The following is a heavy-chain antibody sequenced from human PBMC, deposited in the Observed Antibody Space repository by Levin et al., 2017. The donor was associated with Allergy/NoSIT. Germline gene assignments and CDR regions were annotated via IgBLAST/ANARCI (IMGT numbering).Heavy chain of an antibody. CDR3: ARHSGHESYDILTGYPAGYFAL. D-gene: IGHD3-9*01. Sequence: SETLSLTCTVSGGSISSSSYYWGWIRQPPGKGLEWIGSIYYSGSTYYNPSLKSRVTISVDTSKNQFSLKLSSVTAADTAVYYCARHSGHESYDILTGYPAGYFALWGRGTLVTVSS. CDR2: IYYSGST. J-gene: IGHJ2*01. CDR1: GGSISSSSYY. V-gene: IGHV4-39*01.